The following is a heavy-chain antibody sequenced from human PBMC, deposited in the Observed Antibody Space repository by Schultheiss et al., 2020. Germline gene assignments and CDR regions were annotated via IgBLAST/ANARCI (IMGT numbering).Heavy chain of an antibody. CDR3: ARVRGSGWYV. CDR1: GGSISSSSYY. CDR2: IYYSGST. V-gene: IGHV4-31*03. D-gene: IGHD6-19*01. J-gene: IGHJ4*02. Sequence: SATLSLTCTVSGGSISSSSYYWGWIRQHPGKGLEWIGYIYYSGSTYYNPSLKSRVTISVDTSKNQFSLKLSSVTAADTAVYYCARVRGSGWYVWGQGTLVTVSS.